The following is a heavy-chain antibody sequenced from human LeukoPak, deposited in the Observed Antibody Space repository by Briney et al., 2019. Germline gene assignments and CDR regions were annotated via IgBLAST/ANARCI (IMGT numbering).Heavy chain of an antibody. D-gene: IGHD1-26*01. CDR1: GGSISGTNW. CDR3: SRESGAFCSFGY. V-gene: IGHV4/OR15-8*02. CDR2: ISLAGQT. Sequence: KSSETLSLTCGVSGGSISGTNWWSWVRQPPGQGLEWIGEISLAGQTNYNPSLNGRVTMSLDKSSNQLSLNLTSVTAADTATYYCSRESGAFCSFGYWGQGTLVIVSS. J-gene: IGHJ4*02.